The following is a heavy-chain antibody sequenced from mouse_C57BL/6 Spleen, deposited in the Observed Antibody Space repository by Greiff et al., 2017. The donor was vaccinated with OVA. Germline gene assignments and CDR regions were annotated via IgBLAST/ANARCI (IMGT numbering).Heavy chain of an antibody. CDR2: IYPGDGDT. D-gene: IGHD3-2*02. CDR1: GYAFSSSW. Sequence: QVQLQQSGPELLKPGASVKISCKASGYAFSSSWMNWLKQRPGKGLEWIGRIYPGDGDTNYNGKFKGKATLTADKSSSTAYMQRSSLTAEDAAVYFCAQDSSGPGDGGKGTTLKVSS. V-gene: IGHV1-82*01. CDR3: AQDSSGPGD. J-gene: IGHJ2*01.